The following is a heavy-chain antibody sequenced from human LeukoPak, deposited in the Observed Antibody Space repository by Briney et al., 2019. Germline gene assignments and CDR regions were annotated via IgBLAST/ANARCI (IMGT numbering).Heavy chain of an antibody. D-gene: IGHD5-18*01. J-gene: IGHJ4*02. Sequence: SETLSLTCTVSGYSISSGYYWGWIRPPPGKGREWIGSIYHSGSTYYNPSLKRRVTISVDTSKNQFSLKLSSVTAADTAVYYCAKSSYSIFDYWGQGTLVTVSS. V-gene: IGHV4-38-2*02. CDR2: IYHSGST. CDR1: GYSISSGYY. CDR3: AKSSYSIFDY.